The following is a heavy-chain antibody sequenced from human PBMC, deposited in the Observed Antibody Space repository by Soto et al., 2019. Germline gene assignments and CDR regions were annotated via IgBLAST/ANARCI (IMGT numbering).Heavy chain of an antibody. J-gene: IGHJ6*02. V-gene: IGHV5-51*01. CDR2: IYPGDSDT. CDR3: ASPRYCSGGSCYSYGMDV. Sequence: GESLKISCKGSGYSFTSYWIGWVRQMPGKGLEWMGIIYPGDSDTRYSPSFQGQVTISADKSISTAYLQWSSLKASDTAMYYCASPRYCSGGSCYSYGMDVWGQGTTVTVSS. D-gene: IGHD2-15*01. CDR1: GYSFTSYW.